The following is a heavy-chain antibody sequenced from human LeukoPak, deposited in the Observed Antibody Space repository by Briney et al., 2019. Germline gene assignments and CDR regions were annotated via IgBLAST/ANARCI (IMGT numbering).Heavy chain of an antibody. Sequence: GGSLRLSCAASGFTFSSYAMSWVRQAPGKGLEWVSAISGSGGSTYYADSVKGRFTISRDNSKNTLYLQMNGLRAEDTAVYYCAKGSSIRYYYDSSGYYSDYWGQGTLVTVSS. J-gene: IGHJ4*02. V-gene: IGHV3-23*01. CDR3: AKGSSIRYYYDSSGYYSDY. CDR2: ISGSGGST. CDR1: GFTFSSYA. D-gene: IGHD3-22*01.